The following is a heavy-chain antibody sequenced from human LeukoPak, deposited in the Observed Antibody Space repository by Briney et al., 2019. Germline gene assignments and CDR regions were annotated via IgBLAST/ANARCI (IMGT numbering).Heavy chain of an antibody. V-gene: IGHV4-39*07. D-gene: IGHD3-22*01. J-gene: IGHJ4*02. CDR3: ARDTTNVYYYDTSGYDH. CDR1: GGSISSSFYY. CDR2: IYHSGST. Sequence: SETLSLTCTVSGGSISSSFYYWGWIRQPPGKGLEWIGSIYHSGSTYYNPSLKSRVTISVDTSRNQFSLNLSSVTAADTAIYYCARDTTNVYYYDTSGYDHWGQGTLVTVSS.